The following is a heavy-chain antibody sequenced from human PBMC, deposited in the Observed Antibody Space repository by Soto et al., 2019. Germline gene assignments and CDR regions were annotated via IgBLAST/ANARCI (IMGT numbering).Heavy chain of an antibody. CDR2: INAGNGNT. J-gene: IGHJ5*02. CDR1: GYTFSSYA. V-gene: IGHV1-3*01. CDR3: ARDHGDCSGGSCYFTVWFDP. D-gene: IGHD2-15*01. Sequence: ASVKVAWKGAGYTFSSYAMHWVRQAPGQRLEWMGWINAGNGNTKYSQKFQGRVTITRDTSASTAYMELSSLRSEDTAVYYCARDHGDCSGGSCYFTVWFDPWGQGTLVTVSS.